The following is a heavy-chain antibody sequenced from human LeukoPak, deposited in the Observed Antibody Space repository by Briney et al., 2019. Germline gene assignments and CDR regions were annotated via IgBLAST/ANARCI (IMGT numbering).Heavy chain of an antibody. Sequence: GGSLRLSCAASGFTFSSYSMTWARQAPGKGLEWVSYISSSSSPIYYADSVKGRFTISRDNAKNSLYLQMNSLRAEDTAVYYCARGDLFGLQHFDYWGQGTLVTVSS. D-gene: IGHD1-1*01. CDR3: ARGDLFGLQHFDY. CDR1: GFTFSSYS. J-gene: IGHJ4*02. CDR2: ISSSSSPI. V-gene: IGHV3-48*01.